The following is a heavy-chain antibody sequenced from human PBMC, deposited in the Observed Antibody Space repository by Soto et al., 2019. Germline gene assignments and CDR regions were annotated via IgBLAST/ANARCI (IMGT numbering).Heavy chain of an antibody. CDR1: GYTFTSYD. V-gene: IGHV1-8*01. D-gene: IGHD6-19*01. Sequence: ASVKVSCKASGYTFTSYDINWVRQATGQGLEWMGWMNPNSGNTGYAQKFQGRVTMTRNTSISTAYMELSSLRSEDTAVYYCERDYSGWHYGDAFDIWGQGTMVTVSS. CDR2: MNPNSGNT. J-gene: IGHJ3*02. CDR3: ERDYSGWHYGDAFDI.